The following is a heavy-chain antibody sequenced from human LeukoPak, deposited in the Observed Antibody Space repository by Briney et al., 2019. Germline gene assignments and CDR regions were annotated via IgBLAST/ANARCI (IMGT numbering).Heavy chain of an antibody. CDR1: GYIFISYG. J-gene: IGHJ4*02. V-gene: IGHV1-18*01. D-gene: IGHD4-11*01. CDR2: ISAYNGNT. CDR3: ARVVYSNYEDYFDF. Sequence: ASVKVSCKASGYIFISYGISWVRQAPGQGLEWMGWISAYNGNTNYAQKLQGRVTMTTDTSTSTAYMELRSLRSDDTAVYYCARVVYSNYEDYFDFWGQGTLVTVSS.